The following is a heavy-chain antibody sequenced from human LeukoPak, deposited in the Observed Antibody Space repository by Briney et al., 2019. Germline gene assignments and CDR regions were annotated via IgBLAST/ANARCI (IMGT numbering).Heavy chain of an antibody. CDR3: ANYLRNVHYYMDV. V-gene: IGHV4-4*09. CDR1: GGSFDSKY. Sequence: SETLSLTCSVSGGSFDSKYWSWIRQPPGKGLEWIGYIYTSGSTNFNPSLRSRVAMSIDTSNNQFSLKVYSVTAADTAVYYCANYLRNVHYYMDVWGKGTTVIVSS. D-gene: IGHD1-1*01. CDR2: IYTSGST. J-gene: IGHJ6*03.